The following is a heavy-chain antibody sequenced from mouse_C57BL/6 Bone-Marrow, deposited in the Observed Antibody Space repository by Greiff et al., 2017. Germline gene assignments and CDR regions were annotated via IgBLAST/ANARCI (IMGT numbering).Heavy chain of an antibody. J-gene: IGHJ2*01. D-gene: IGHD1-1*01. Sequence: QVQLKESGAELAKPGASVKLSCKASGYTFTSYWMHWVKQRPGQGLEWIGYLNPSSGYTKYNQKFKDKATLSADKSSSTAYMQLSSLTYEDSAVYYCAREDYGSSYHFDYWGQGTTLTVSS. CDR3: AREDYGSSYHFDY. CDR2: LNPSSGYT. CDR1: GYTFTSYW. V-gene: IGHV1-7*01.